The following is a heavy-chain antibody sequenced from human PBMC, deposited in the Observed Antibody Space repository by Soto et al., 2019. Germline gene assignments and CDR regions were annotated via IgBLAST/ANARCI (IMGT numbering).Heavy chain of an antibody. CDR1: GYSFNNNW. Sequence: GESLKIACKGSGYSFNNNWIGWVRQMPGKGLEWMGIIHPGDSDSRYSPSFQGQVTMSVDKSINTAYLQWSSLKASDTAMYYCARRDSSGFPDYWGQGTLVTVSS. D-gene: IGHD3-22*01. J-gene: IGHJ4*02. CDR2: IHPGDSDS. V-gene: IGHV5-51*01. CDR3: ARRDSSGFPDY.